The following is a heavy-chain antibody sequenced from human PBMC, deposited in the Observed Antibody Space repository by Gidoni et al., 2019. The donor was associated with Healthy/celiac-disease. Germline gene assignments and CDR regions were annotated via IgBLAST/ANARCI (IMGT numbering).Heavy chain of an antibody. CDR3: AKDLRLYLPRTIFGVPSL. J-gene: IGHJ4*02. CDR2: ISGSGGST. CDR1: GFTFSSYA. Sequence: EVQLLESGGGLVQPGGSLRLSCAASGFTFSSYAMSWVRQAPGKGLEWVSAISGSGGSTYYADSVKGRFTISRDNSKNTLYLQMNSLRAEDTAVYYCAKDLRLYLPRTIFGVPSLWGQGTLVTVSS. V-gene: IGHV3-23*01. D-gene: IGHD3-3*01.